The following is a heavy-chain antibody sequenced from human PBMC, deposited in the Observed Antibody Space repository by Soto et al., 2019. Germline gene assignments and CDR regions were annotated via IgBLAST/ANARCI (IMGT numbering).Heavy chain of an antibody. CDR3: ARDNSMLGAPFHY. CDR1: GFTVSSNS. J-gene: IGHJ4*02. V-gene: IGHV3-53*01. D-gene: IGHD3-16*01. CDR2: IYTDGGT. Sequence: GGSLRLSCAASGFTVSSNSMSWVRQAPGKGLEWVSLIYTDGGTYYGDSVKGRFTISRDTSKNTLSLQMTSLRADDTAVYYCARDNSMLGAPFHYWGQGTLVTVSS.